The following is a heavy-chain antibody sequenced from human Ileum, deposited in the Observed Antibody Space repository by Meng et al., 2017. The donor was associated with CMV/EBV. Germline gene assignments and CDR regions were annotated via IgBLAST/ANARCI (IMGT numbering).Heavy chain of an antibody. Sequence: QGPLQESGPGLVKPSQTLSLTCTVSGGSISSGGFYWSWIRQHPGKGLEWIGYIYYSGSTYYNPSLRSRVAISIDTSKNQFSLKLTSVTAADTAVYFCARTNYGDYNWFDPWGQGTLVTVSS. J-gene: IGHJ5*02. CDR1: GGSISSGGFY. D-gene: IGHD4-17*01. CDR2: IYYSGST. CDR3: ARTNYGDYNWFDP. V-gene: IGHV4-31*03.